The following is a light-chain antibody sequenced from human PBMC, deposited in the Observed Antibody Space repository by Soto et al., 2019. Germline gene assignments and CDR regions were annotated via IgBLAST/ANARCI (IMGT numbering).Light chain of an antibody. Sequence: EKALTQSPVTLSLSPGERATLSCRASQSVSSNLAWYQQRPGQAPRLLIYGASTRASGVPDRFSGSGSGTEFILTISSLQSEDFAVYYCQQYNNWPPLFGPGTKVDIK. CDR2: GAS. V-gene: IGKV3-15*01. CDR1: QSVSSN. CDR3: QQYNNWPPL. J-gene: IGKJ3*01.